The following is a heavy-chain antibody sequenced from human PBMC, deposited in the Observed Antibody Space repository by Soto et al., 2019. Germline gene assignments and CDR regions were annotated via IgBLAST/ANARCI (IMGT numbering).Heavy chain of an antibody. CDR2: ISGSGGST. CDR3: ARDFYDSSGYKNPDY. Sequence: PGGSLRLSCAASGFTFSSYAMSWVRQAPGKGLEWVSAISGSGGSTYYADSVKGRFTISRDNSKNTLYLQMNSLRAEDTAVYYCARDFYDSSGYKNPDYWGQGTLVTVYS. D-gene: IGHD3-22*01. V-gene: IGHV3-23*01. J-gene: IGHJ4*02. CDR1: GFTFSSYA.